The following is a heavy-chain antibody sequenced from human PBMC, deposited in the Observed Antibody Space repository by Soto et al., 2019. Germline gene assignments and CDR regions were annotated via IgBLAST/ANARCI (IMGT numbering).Heavy chain of an antibody. J-gene: IGHJ4*02. CDR1: GFAFSDYT. CDR2: IFSRFFTGSDNT. V-gene: IGHV3-23*01. Sequence: PGGSLRLSCSASGFAFSDYTMGWGRLNPGKGLEWVSTIFSRFFTGSDNTAYAASVTGRFTISRDNSQNMLFLQMNSLGVEDAAVYYCAKGYLTVRTLGIAVAGAPPYDYWGQGTLVTVSS. D-gene: IGHD6-19*01. CDR3: AKGYLTVRTLGIAVAGAPPYDY.